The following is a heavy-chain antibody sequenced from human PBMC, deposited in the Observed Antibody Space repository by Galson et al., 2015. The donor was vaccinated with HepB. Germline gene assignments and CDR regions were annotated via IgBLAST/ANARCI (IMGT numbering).Heavy chain of an antibody. Sequence: SLRLSCAASGFTFSDYYMSWIRQAPGKGLEWVSCISSSSSYTNYADSVKGRFTISRDNAKNSLYLQMDSLRAEDTAVYYCARVQGSGYYKGVQYFQHWGQGTLVTVSS. V-gene: IGHV3-11*06. CDR3: ARVQGSGYYKGVQYFQH. CDR1: GFTFSDYY. CDR2: ISSSSSYT. D-gene: IGHD3-22*01. J-gene: IGHJ1*01.